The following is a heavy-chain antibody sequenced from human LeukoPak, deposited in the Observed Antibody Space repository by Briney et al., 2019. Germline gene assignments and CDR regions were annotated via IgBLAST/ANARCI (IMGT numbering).Heavy chain of an antibody. CDR2: INPSGGST. CDR3: ARDLDGFYYFDY. J-gene: IGHJ4*02. CDR1: GYTFTSYY. Sequence: ASVKVSCKASGYTFTSYYMHWVRQAPGQGLEWVGIINPSGGSTSYAQKFQGRVTMTRDTSTSTVYMELSSLRPEDTAVYYCARDLDGFYYFDYWGQGTLVTVSP. V-gene: IGHV1-46*01. D-gene: IGHD3-10*01.